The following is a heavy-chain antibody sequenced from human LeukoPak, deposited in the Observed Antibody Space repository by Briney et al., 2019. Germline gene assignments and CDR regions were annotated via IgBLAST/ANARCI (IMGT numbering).Heavy chain of an antibody. CDR2: ISYDGSNK. CDR3: AGGAAAGIGMKSYYGMDV. Sequence: GGSLRLSCAASGFTFSSYAMHWVRQAPGKGLEWVAVISYDGSNKYYADSVKGRFTISRDNSKNTLYLQMNSLRAEDTAVYYCAGGAAAGIGMKSYYGMDVWGQGTTVTVSS. CDR1: GFTFSSYA. V-gene: IGHV3-30*04. D-gene: IGHD6-13*01. J-gene: IGHJ6*02.